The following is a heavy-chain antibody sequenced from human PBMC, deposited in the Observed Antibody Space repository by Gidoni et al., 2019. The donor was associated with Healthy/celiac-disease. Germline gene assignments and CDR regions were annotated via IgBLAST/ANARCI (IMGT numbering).Heavy chain of an antibody. D-gene: IGHD1-7*01. V-gene: IGHV4-59*01. CDR3: ARAGTSNYGMDV. J-gene: IGHJ6*02. CDR2: IVDSAST. Sequence: QVQLQESGPGLVKPSETLSLTCTVSGGSINRYYWSWIRQPPGNGLEWIGYIVDSASTNYTPSLKSRVTISVDTSKNQFSLELSSVTAADTAVYYCARAGTSNYGMDVWGQGTTVTVSS. CDR1: GGSINRYY.